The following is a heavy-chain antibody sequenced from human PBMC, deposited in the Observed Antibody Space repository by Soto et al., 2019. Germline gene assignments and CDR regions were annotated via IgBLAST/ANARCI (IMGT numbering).Heavy chain of an antibody. CDR3: ARDWDSSGLFDP. J-gene: IGHJ5*02. V-gene: IGHV4-59*01. Sequence: SETLSPTXSVSGASITTYYWSWIRQPPGKGLEWIGSISYSGSTKYNPSLESRVMVSLDTSKNQFSLRLTSVTAADTALYYCARDWDSSGLFDPWGQGALVTV. D-gene: IGHD3-10*01. CDR2: ISYSGST. CDR1: GASITTYY.